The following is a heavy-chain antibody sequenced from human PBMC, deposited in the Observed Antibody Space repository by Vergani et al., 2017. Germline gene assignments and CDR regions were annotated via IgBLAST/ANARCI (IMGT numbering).Heavy chain of an antibody. D-gene: IGHD2-21*01. CDR2: ISGSGDST. CDR3: AKGSTGDGYAFDI. J-gene: IGHJ3*02. CDR1: GFTFSSYA. V-gene: IGHV3-23*01. Sequence: EVQLLESGGGLVQPGGSLRLSCAASGFTFSSYAMSWVRQAPGKGLEWVSAISGSGDSTYYADSVKGRFTISRANSKNTLYLQMDSLRAEDTAVYYCAKGSTGDGYAFDIWGQGTMVTVSS.